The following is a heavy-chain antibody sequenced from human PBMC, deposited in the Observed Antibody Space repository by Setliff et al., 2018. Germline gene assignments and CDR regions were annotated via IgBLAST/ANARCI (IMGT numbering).Heavy chain of an antibody. CDR2: ISYDGTNK. CDR3: VKERSGFYGDF. J-gene: IGHJ4*02. D-gene: IGHD3-22*01. V-gene: IGHV3-30*02. CDR1: GFSFSHYA. Sequence: PGGSLRLSCAASGFSFSHYAMHWVRQAPGKGLEWVALISYDGTNKYYGDSVKGRFTISRDDSENMVYLQMNGLRAEDTSVYYCVKERSGFYGDFWGQGTLVTVSS.